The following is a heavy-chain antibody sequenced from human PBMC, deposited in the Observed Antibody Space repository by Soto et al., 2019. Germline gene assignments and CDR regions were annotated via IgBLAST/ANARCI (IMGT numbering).Heavy chain of an antibody. CDR3: AHRRPYSGGWNAGWFDP. D-gene: IGHD6-25*01. CDR2: IFSNDEK. CDR1: GFSLSNARMG. Sequence: SGPTLVNPTETLTLTCTVSGFSLSNARMGVSWIRQPPGKALEWLAHIFSNDEKSYSTSLKSRLTISKDTSKNQVVLTMTNMDPVDTATYYCAHRRPYSGGWNAGWFDPWGQGLRVTVSS. V-gene: IGHV2-26*01. J-gene: IGHJ5*02.